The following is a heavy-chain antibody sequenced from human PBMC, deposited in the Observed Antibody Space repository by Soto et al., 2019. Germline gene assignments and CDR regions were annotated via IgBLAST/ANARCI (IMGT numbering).Heavy chain of an antibody. CDR1: GFTFSNYI. Sequence: QVQLVESGGGVVQPGRSLRLSCAASGFTFSNYIMHWVRQAPGKGLAWVAIILHDGNNKYYADSVKGRFTISRDNSKHTLYLQMNSLRTEDTAIYYCARDDEGGSYCDLGYWGQGTLVTVSS. CDR3: ARDDEGGSYCDLGY. V-gene: IGHV3-30-3*01. CDR2: ILHDGNNK. J-gene: IGHJ4*02. D-gene: IGHD3-10*01.